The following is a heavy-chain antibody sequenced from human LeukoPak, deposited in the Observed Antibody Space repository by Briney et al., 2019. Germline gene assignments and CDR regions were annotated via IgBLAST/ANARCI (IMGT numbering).Heavy chain of an antibody. CDR3: ARDKEDPSKYFDY. J-gene: IGHJ4*02. CDR1: GFSFSSYG. Sequence: PGGSLRLSCTASGFSFSSYGMHWVRQAPGKGLEWVAVIWYNGSIKYNADPVKGRFTISRDNSKNTLYLQMNSLRAEDTAVYYCARDKEDPSKYFDYWGQGNLVTVSS. CDR2: IWYNGSIK. D-gene: IGHD2/OR15-2a*01. V-gene: IGHV3-33*01.